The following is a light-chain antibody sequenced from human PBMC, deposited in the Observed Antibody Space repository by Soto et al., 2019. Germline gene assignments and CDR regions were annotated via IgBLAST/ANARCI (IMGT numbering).Light chain of an antibody. CDR3: SSFRSGNTYV. CDR2: QVS. CDR1: SSDVGGYDY. Sequence: QSVLTQPASVSGSPGQSITISCTGTSSDVGGYDYISWYQQHPGKAPKLMIYQVSNRPSGVSNRFSGSKSGNTASLTISGLQDEEETDYYCSSFRSGNTYVFGTGTKVTV. V-gene: IGLV2-14*01. J-gene: IGLJ1*01.